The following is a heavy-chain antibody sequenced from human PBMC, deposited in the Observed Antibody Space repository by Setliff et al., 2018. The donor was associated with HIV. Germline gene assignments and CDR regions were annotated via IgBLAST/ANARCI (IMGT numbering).Heavy chain of an antibody. Sequence: SETLSLICTVSGDSISRRIYYWGWIRQPPGKGLEWIGNFYYSGSSHYNPSLKSRVTISVDTSKNQFSLKLISVSAADTAVCYCAKLLPAADMAREIDSWGQGTLVTVSS. CDR2: FYYSGSS. J-gene: IGHJ4*02. D-gene: IGHD2-2*01. CDR1: GDSISRRIYY. V-gene: IGHV4-39*01. CDR3: AKLLPAADMAREIDS.